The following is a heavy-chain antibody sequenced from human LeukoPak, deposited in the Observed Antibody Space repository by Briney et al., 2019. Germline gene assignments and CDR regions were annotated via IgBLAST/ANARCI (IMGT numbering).Heavy chain of an antibody. D-gene: IGHD5-24*01. CDR1: GYTFTDYY. V-gene: IGHV1-69-2*01. CDR3: ATFNLEMATTSDY. CDR2: VDPEDGET. J-gene: IGHJ4*02. Sequence: ASVKVSCKVSGYTFTDYYMHWVQQAPGKGLEWMGLVDPEDGETIYAEKFQGRVTITADTSTDTAYMELSSLRSEDPAVYYCATFNLEMATTSDYWGQGTLVTVSS.